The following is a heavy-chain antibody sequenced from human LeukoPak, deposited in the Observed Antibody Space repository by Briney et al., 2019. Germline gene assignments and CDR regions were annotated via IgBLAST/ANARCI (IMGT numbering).Heavy chain of an antibody. J-gene: IGHJ4*02. V-gene: IGHV1-2*02. CDR1: GYTFTAYY. Sequence: ASVKVSCKASGYTFTAYYVHWVRQAPGQGPEWMGWLHPTTGGTKYAQNFQDRVTMTRDTSITTAYMELSSLRSDDTAVYYCARGDISWDYWGQGTQVTVSS. CDR2: LHPTTGGT. CDR3: ARGDISWDY.